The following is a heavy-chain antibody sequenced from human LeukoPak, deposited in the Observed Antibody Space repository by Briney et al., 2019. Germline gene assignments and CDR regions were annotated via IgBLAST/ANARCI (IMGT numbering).Heavy chain of an antibody. Sequence: SETLSLTCTVSGASISSYYWSWIRQPPGRGLEWIGDIYYSGSIKYNPSLKSRVTMSVDTSKNQFSLKLSSVTAADTAIYYCARENPSGYYNRPIDYWGQGTLVTVSS. V-gene: IGHV4-59*01. CDR1: GASISSYY. CDR3: ARENPSGYYNRPIDY. J-gene: IGHJ4*02. CDR2: IYYSGSI. D-gene: IGHD3-22*01.